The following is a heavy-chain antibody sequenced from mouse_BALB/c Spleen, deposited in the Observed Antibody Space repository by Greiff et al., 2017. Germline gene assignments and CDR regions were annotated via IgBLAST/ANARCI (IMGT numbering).Heavy chain of an antibody. CDR3: ARHYYGSSNWYFDV. Sequence: EVQRVESGPGLVKPSQSLSLTCTVTGYSITSDYAWNWIRQFPGNKLEWMGYISYSGSTSYNPSLKSRISITRDTSKNQFFLQLNSVTTEDTATYYCARHYYGSSNWYFDVWGAGTTVTVSS. CDR2: ISYSGST. CDR1: GYSITSDYA. J-gene: IGHJ1*01. D-gene: IGHD1-1*01. V-gene: IGHV3-2*02.